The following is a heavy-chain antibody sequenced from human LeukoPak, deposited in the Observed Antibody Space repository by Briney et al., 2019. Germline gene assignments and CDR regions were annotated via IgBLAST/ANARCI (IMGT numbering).Heavy chain of an antibody. CDR1: GFTFSSYS. J-gene: IGHJ4*02. Sequence: GGSLRLSCAASGFTFSSYSMNWVRQAPGEGLEWVSYISSSSSTIYYADSVKGRFTISRDNAKNSLYLQMNSLRAEDTAVYYCARVAYWYYGSGRDRGFDYWGQGTLVTVSS. D-gene: IGHD3-10*01. CDR3: ARVAYWYYGSGRDRGFDY. V-gene: IGHV3-48*01. CDR2: ISSSSSTI.